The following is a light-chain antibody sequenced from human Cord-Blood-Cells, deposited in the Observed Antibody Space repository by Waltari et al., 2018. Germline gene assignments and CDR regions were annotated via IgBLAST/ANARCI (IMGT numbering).Light chain of an antibody. J-gene: IGKJ1*01. CDR1: QSISSY. CDR3: QQSYSTTWK. V-gene: IGKV1-39*01. Sequence: IQITQSPSSLSASVGDRVTLTCRASQSISSYLNWYQQKPGKAPKLLIYAASSLQSGVPSRFSGSGSGTDFTLTISSLQPEDFATYYCQQSYSTTWKFGQGTKVEIK. CDR2: AAS.